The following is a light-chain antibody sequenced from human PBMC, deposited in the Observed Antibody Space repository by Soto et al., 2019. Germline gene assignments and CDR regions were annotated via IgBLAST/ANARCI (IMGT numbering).Light chain of an antibody. J-gene: IGLJ2*01. CDR3: QAWDSSAYVV. CDR1: KLGDKY. Sequence: SSELTQPPSVSVSPGQTASITCSGDKLGDKYACWYQQKPGQSPVLVIYQDSKRPSGIPERFSGSNSGNTATLTISGTQAMDEADYYCQAWDSSAYVVFGRGTKLTVL. CDR2: QDS. V-gene: IGLV3-1*01.